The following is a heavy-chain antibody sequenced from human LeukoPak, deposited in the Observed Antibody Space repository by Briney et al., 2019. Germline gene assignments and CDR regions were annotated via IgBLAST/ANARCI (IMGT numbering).Heavy chain of an antibody. Sequence: SVKVSCKASGGSFSSYAISWVRQAPGQGLEWMGGIIPIFVTANYAQKFQGRVTITADESTSTAYMELSSLRSEGTAVYYCARAGAFGYSGSYYRFDYWGQGTLVTVSS. CDR1: GGSFSSYA. CDR3: ARAGAFGYSGSYYRFDY. V-gene: IGHV1-69*13. CDR2: IIPIFVTA. J-gene: IGHJ4*02. D-gene: IGHD1-26*01.